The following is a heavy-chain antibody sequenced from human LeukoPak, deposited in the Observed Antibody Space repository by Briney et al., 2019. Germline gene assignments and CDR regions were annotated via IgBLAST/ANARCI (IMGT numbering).Heavy chain of an antibody. V-gene: IGHV3-23*01. CDR2: ISGSGGST. D-gene: IGHD2-2*01. J-gene: IGHJ4*02. CDR3: AKVVVPAAPGIYYFDY. CDR1: GFTFSSYA. Sequence: GGSLRLSCAASGFTFSSYAMSWVRQAPGKGLEWVSAISGSGGSTYYADSVKGRFTISRDNSKNTLYLHMNSLRAEDTAVYYCAKVVVPAAPGIYYFDYWGQGTLVTVSS.